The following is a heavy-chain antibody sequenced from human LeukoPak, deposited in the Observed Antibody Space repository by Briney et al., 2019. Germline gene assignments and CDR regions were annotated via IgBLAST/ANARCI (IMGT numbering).Heavy chain of an antibody. J-gene: IGHJ5*02. CDR2: ISADNGNT. CDR3: ARVGVVVPAAWFDP. D-gene: IGHD2-2*01. V-gene: IGHV1-18*01. Sequence: ASVRVSCKASGYNFGIFGISWVRQAPGQGLEWMGWISADNGNTNYAQNLQGRVTMTTDTSTSTAYMELRSLRSDDPAVYYCARVGVVVPAAWFDPWGQGTLVTVSS. CDR1: GYNFGIFG.